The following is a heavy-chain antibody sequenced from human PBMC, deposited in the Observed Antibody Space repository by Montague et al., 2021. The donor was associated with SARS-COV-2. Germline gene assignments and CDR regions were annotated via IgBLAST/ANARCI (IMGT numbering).Heavy chain of an antibody. Sequence: SETLSLTCTVSGDSTSCPNCYWGWIRQAPGKGLDWIGTIYNSGTTYYNPSLKSRLTISIDTPKNQLSLKLTSVTAADTAVYYCARHRNYGDHSLDNWFHPWGQGTLVTVSS. D-gene: IGHD4-17*01. CDR3: ARHRNYGDHSLDNWFHP. J-gene: IGHJ5*02. CDR2: IYNSGTT. V-gene: IGHV4-39*01. CDR1: GDSTSCPNCY.